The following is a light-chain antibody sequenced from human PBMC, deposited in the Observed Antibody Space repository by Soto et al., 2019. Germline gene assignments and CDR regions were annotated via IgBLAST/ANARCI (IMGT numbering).Light chain of an antibody. V-gene: IGKV3-15*01. CDR2: GAS. Sequence: EIVLTQSPATLSLSPGERSTRAFRASQSVSSNLAWYQQKPGQAPRLLIYGASTRATGIPARFSGSGSGTEFTLTISSLQSEDFAVYYCQQYNNWPGTFGQGTKVDIK. J-gene: IGKJ1*01. CDR1: QSVSSN. CDR3: QQYNNWPGT.